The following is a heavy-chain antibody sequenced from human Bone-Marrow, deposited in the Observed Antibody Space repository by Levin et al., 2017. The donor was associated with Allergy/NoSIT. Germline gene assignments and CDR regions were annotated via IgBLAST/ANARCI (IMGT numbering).Heavy chain of an antibody. CDR1: GFTFRIYG. Sequence: RTGGSLRLSCAASGFTFRIYGMHWVRQAPGKGLTWVAFIWNDGTNKYYADSVKGRFTISRENSKNTLYLQMTSLRVEDTALYYCARVAPTYFFGTGGYRIDMDVWGQGTVVTVSS. CDR3: ARVAPTYFFGTGGYRIDMDV. J-gene: IGHJ6*02. D-gene: IGHD3-10*01. CDR2: IWNDGTNK. V-gene: IGHV3-30*02.